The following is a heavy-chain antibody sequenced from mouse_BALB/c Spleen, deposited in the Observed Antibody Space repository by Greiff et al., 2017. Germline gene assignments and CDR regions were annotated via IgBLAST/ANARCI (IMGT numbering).Heavy chain of an antibody. Sequence: VQLQESGAELAKPGASVKMSCKASGYTFTSYWMHWVKQRPGQGLEWIGYINPSTGYTEYNQKFKDKATLTADKSSSTAYMQLSSLTSEDSAVYYCARSPYDYDMDYWGQGTSVTVSS. CDR3: ARSPYDYDMDY. J-gene: IGHJ4*01. CDR2: INPSTGYT. D-gene: IGHD2-4*01. CDR1: GYTFTSYW. V-gene: IGHV1-7*01.